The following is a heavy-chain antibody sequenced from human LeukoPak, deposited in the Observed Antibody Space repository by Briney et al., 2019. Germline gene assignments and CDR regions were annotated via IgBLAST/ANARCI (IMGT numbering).Heavy chain of an antibody. CDR1: GFTVGSNS. CDR2: ISGSGGST. Sequence: GGSLRLSCTVSGFTVGSNSMSWVRQAPGKGLEWVSAISGSGGSTYYADSVKGRFTISRDNSKNTLYLQMNSLRAEDTAVYYCRDPFDYWGQGTLVTVSS. J-gene: IGHJ4*02. V-gene: IGHV3-23*01. CDR3: RDPFDY.